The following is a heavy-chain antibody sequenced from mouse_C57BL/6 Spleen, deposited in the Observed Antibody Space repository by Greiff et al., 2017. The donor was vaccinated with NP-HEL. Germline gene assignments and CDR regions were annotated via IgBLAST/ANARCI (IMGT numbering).Heavy chain of an antibody. CDR2: IHPNSGST. D-gene: IGHD3-3*01. CDR3: AREGAGAWFAY. Sequence: QVHVKQPGAELVKPGASVKLSCKASGYTFTSYWMHWVKQRPGQGLEWIGMIHPNSGSTNYNEKFKSKATLTVDKSSSTAYMQLSSLTSEDSAVYYCAREGAGAWFAYWGQGTLVTVSA. CDR1: GYTFTSYW. V-gene: IGHV1-64*01. J-gene: IGHJ3*01.